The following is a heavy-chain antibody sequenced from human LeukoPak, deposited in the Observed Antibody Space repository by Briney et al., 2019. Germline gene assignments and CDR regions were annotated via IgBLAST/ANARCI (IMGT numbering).Heavy chain of an antibody. Sequence: ASVKVSCKASGGTFSSYAISWVRQAPGQGLEWMGRIIPIFGTANYAQKFQGRVTITTDESTSTAYMELSSLRSEDTAVYYCARDRAVAVDIWGQGTMVTVSS. J-gene: IGHJ3*02. CDR1: GGTFSSYA. CDR3: ARDRAVAVDI. CDR2: IIPIFGTA. V-gene: IGHV1-69*05. D-gene: IGHD6-19*01.